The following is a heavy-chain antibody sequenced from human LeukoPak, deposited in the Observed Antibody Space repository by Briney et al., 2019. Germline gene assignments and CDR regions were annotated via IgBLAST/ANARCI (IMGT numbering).Heavy chain of an antibody. CDR3: ARQDIVVVPAAKGSLNWYFDL. Sequence: PSETLSLTCTVSGGAISSSSYYCGWIRQPPGKGLEWVGSIYDSGSTSYNPSLNSRVTISVDTSKNQFSLKLSSVTAADTAVYYCARQDIVVVPAAKGSLNWYFDLWGRGTLVTVSS. CDR2: IYDSGST. V-gene: IGHV4-39*01. CDR1: GGAISSSSYY. J-gene: IGHJ2*01. D-gene: IGHD2-2*01.